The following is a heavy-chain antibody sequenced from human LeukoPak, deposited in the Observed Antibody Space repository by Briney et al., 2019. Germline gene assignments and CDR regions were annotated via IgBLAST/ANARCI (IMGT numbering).Heavy chain of an antibody. CDR2: VYYIVST. Sequence: SQTLSLTCTGSGGSISGGDYYWSWIRQPPGRGLEWIGYVYYIVSTYYNPSLKSPVTISVETSKNQFSLKLRSVNAAVTVRFFSARVAVAYSAFCSGSYPHWFAPWGPGTLVTVSS. V-gene: IGHV4-30-4*08. CDR1: GGSISGGDYY. D-gene: IGHD3-22*01. J-gene: IGHJ5*02. CDR3: ARVAVAYSAFCSGSYPHWFAP.